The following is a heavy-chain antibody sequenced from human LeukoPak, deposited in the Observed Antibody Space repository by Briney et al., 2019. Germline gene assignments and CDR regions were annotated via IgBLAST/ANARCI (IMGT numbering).Heavy chain of an antibody. CDR2: IYYSGST. CDR1: GGSISSSSYY. D-gene: IGHD6-19*01. V-gene: IGHV4-39*07. J-gene: IGHJ6*03. CDR3: ARDRLGLPPYYYYYMDV. Sequence: SETLSLTCTVSGGSISSSSYYWGWIRQPPGKGLEWIGSIYYSGSTNYNPSLKSRVTISVDTSKNQFSLKLSSVTAADTAVYYCARDRLGLPPYYYYYMDVWGKGTTVTVSS.